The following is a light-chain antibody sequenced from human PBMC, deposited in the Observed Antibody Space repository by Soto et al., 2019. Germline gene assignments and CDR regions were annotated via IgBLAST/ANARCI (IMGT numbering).Light chain of an antibody. V-gene: IGKV3-15*01. CDR2: AAS. CDR1: QGVSSN. Sequence: EIELTQSPSTLSASPGERATLSCRASQGVSSNLAWYQQKPGQAPKLLIYAASTWASGIPARFSGSGSGTEFTLTISSLQSEDFAVYYCQQYNSWPMTFGPGTRVDIK. J-gene: IGKJ3*01. CDR3: QQYNSWPMT.